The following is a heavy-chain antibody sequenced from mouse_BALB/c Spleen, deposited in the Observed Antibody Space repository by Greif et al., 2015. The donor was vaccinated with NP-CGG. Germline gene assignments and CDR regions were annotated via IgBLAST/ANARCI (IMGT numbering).Heavy chain of an antibody. V-gene: IGHV2-2*02. CDR2: IWSGGST. CDR3: ARLAPYAMDY. CDR1: GFSLTSYG. Sequence: VKLMESGPGLVQPSQSLSITCTVSGFSLTSYGVHWVRQSPGKGLEWLGVIWSGGSTDYNAAFISRLSISKDNSKSXVFFKMNSLQANDTAIYYCARLAPYAMDYWGQGTSVTVSS. J-gene: IGHJ4*01.